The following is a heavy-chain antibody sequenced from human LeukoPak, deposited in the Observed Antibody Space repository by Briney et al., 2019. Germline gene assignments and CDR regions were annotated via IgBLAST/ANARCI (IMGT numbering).Heavy chain of an antibody. Sequence: SVKVSCKASGGTFSSYAISWVRQAPGQGLEWMGGIIPIFGTANYAQKFQGRVTITADESTSTAYMELSSLRSEDTAVYYCARGNTYYDFWSGCYTGNDAFDIWGQGTMVTVSS. D-gene: IGHD3-3*01. V-gene: IGHV1-69*01. CDR2: IIPIFGTA. J-gene: IGHJ3*02. CDR3: ARGNTYYDFWSGCYTGNDAFDI. CDR1: GGTFSSYA.